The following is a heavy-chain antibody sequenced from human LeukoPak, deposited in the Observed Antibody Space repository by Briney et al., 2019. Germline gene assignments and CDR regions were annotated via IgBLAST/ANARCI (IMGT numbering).Heavy chain of an antibody. CDR2: INTHTGNP. Sequence: GASVKVSCKASGYTFTSYAMNWVRQAPGQGLEWTGWINTHTGNPTYAQGFTGRFVFSLDTSVSTAYLQISSLKAEDTAVYYCARVGIVGAHPWFDYWGQGTLVTVSS. CDR3: ARVGIVGAHPWFDY. J-gene: IGHJ4*02. V-gene: IGHV7-4-1*02. D-gene: IGHD1-26*01. CDR1: GYTFTSYA.